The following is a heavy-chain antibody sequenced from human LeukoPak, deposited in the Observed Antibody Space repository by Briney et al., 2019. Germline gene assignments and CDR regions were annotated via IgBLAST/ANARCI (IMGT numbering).Heavy chain of an antibody. J-gene: IGHJ3*02. CDR1: GFTFSSYS. CDR2: ISSSSSYI. D-gene: IGHD4-17*01. CDR3: ARAVYGFDAFDI. Sequence: PGGSLRLSCVASGFTFSSYSMNWVRQAPGKGLEWVSSISSSSSYIYYADSVKGRFTISRDNAKNSLYLQMNSLRAEDTAVYYCARAVYGFDAFDIWGQGTMVTVSS. V-gene: IGHV3-21*01.